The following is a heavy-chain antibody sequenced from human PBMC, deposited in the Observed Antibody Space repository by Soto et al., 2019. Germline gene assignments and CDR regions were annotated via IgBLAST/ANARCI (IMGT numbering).Heavy chain of an antibody. D-gene: IGHD3-10*01. CDR2: INPGNGDR. V-gene: IGHV1-3*01. CDR1: GYTFTTYP. CDR3: ARKDYYRSGIYYFEY. Sequence: QVQLVQSGAEVKKPGASVKVSCKASGYTFTTYPIHWVRQAPGQGLEWMGWINPGNGDRDYLQKFQGRVTVTRDTSASTANMELSSLTSEDTAVYYCARKDYYRSGIYYFEYWGQGTLVTVSS. J-gene: IGHJ4*02.